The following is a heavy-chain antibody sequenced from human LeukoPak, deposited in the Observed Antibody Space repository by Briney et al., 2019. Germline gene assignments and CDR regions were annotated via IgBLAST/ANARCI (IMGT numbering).Heavy chain of an antibody. D-gene: IGHD3-22*01. CDR3: ARAPSSGYYPPQYFDY. J-gene: IGHJ4*02. Sequence: GGSLRLSCAASGFTFSTYAMSWMRQAPGKGLEWVSAISDDSAGRYYADSVKGRLTISRDNSKNTMYLQMSSLRAEDTAVYYCARAPSSGYYPPQYFDYWGQGTLVTVSS. V-gene: IGHV3-23*01. CDR2: ISDDSAGR. CDR1: GFTFSTYA.